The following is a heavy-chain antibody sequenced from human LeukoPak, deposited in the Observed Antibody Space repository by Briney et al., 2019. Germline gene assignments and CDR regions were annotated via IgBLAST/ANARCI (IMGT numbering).Heavy chain of an antibody. J-gene: IGHJ4*02. CDR3: ARGAGDLKDGYKNYFDY. V-gene: IGHV1-18*01. CDR2: ISVYNGNT. Sequence: ASVKVSCKASGYTFTSYGISWVRQAPGQGLEWMGWISVYNGNTNYAQKLQGRVTMTTDTSTSTAYMELRSLRSDDTAVYYCARGAGDLKDGYKNYFDYWGQGTLVTVSS. CDR1: GYTFTSYG. D-gene: IGHD5-24*01.